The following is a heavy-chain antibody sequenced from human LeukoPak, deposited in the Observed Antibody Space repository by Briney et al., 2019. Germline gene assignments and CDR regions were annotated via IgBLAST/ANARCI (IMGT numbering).Heavy chain of an antibody. CDR3: VRGGSSSGYDY. CDR2: ISRNSVNT. Sequence: ASVKASCKASGYTFTSYDITWVRQAPGQGLEWMGWISRNSVNTNYAQKFQGRVTLTTDTSTSTAYMELRSLRSDDTAVYYCVRGGSSSGYDYWGQGTLVTVSS. D-gene: IGHD3-22*01. CDR1: GYTFTSYD. V-gene: IGHV1-18*01. J-gene: IGHJ4*02.